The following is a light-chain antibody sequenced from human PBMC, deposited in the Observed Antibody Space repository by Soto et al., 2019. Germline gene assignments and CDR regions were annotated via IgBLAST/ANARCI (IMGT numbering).Light chain of an antibody. Sequence: EIMLTQSPGTLSLSPGERATLSCRASQSVSSSYLAWYQQKPGQAPRLLIYGASSRATGIPDRFSGSGSGTDFTLTISRLEPQDFAVYYCQQYGSSPVTFGQGTKLEIK. CDR3: QQYGSSPVT. J-gene: IGKJ2*01. V-gene: IGKV3-20*01. CDR1: QSVSSSY. CDR2: GAS.